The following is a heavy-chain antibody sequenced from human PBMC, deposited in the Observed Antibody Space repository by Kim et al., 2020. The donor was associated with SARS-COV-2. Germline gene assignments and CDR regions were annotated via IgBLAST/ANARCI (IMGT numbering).Heavy chain of an antibody. CDR2: IYPGDSDT. CDR3: ARLGTAGIRHSSSWYSRGGYYYYGMDV. CDR1: GYSFTSYW. J-gene: IGHJ6*02. V-gene: IGHV5-51*01. D-gene: IGHD6-13*01. Sequence: GESLKISCKGSGYSFTSYWIGWVRQMPGKGLEWMGIIYPGDSDTRYSPSFQGQVTISADKSISTAYLQWSSLKASDTAMYYCARLGTAGIRHSSSWYSRGGYYYYGMDVWGQGTTVTVSS.